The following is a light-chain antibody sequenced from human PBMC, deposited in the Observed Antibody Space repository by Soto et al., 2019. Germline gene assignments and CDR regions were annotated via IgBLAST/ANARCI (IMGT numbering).Light chain of an antibody. CDR3: SSYTSSSTLYV. CDR2: DVS. J-gene: IGLJ1*01. Sequence: QSALTQPASVSGSPGQSITISCTGTSSDVGGYNYVSWYQQHPGKAPKLMIYDVSNRPSGVSNRFSDSKSGNTASLTISGLQAEDEADYYCSSYTSSSTLYVFGPGTKVTVL. V-gene: IGLV2-14*01. CDR1: SSDVGGYNY.